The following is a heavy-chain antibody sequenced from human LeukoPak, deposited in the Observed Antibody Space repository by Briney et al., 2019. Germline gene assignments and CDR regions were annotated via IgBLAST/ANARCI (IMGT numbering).Heavy chain of an antibody. CDR3: ARDLAGGPYYFDY. Sequence: ASVKVSCKASGYTFTGYYMHWVRQAPGQGLEWMGWINPNSGGTNYAQKFQGRVTMTRDTSISTAYMELSRLRSDDTAVYYCARDLAGGPYYFDYWGQGTLVTVSS. V-gene: IGHV1-2*02. CDR2: INPNSGGT. D-gene: IGHD3-10*01. CDR1: GYTFTGYY. J-gene: IGHJ4*02.